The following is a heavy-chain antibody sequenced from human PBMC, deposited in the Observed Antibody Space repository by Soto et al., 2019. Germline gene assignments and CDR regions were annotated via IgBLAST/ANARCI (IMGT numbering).Heavy chain of an antibody. Sequence: PSETLSLTCAVYGGSFSGYYWTWIRQPPGKGLEWIGEINHSGSTNCNPSLNSRVTISVDTSKNQFSLKLSSVTAADTAVYYCARHTYSWAGNWFDPWGQGNLVTVSS. J-gene: IGHJ5*02. V-gene: IGHV4-34*01. D-gene: IGHD4-4*01. CDR2: INHSGST. CDR3: ARHTYSWAGNWFDP. CDR1: GGSFSGYY.